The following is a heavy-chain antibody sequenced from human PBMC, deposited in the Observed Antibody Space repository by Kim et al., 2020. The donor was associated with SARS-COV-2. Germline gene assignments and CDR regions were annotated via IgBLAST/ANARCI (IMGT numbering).Heavy chain of an antibody. J-gene: IGHJ6*02. CDR1: GFTFSSYG. D-gene: IGHD5-12*01. CDR3: AKEGIVATIAYYYGMDV. V-gene: IGHV3-33*06. CDR2: IWYDGSNK. Sequence: GVSLRLSCAASGFTFSSYGMHWVRQAPGKGLEWVAVIWYDGSNKYYADSVKGRFTISRDNSKNTLYLQMNSLRAEDTAVYYCAKEGIVATIAYYYGMDVWGQGTTVTVSS.